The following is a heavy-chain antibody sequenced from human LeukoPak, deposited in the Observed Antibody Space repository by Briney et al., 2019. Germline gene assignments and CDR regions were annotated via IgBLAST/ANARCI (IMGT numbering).Heavy chain of an antibody. V-gene: IGHV4-34*01. J-gene: IGHJ4*02. CDR3: ARGIKETTVTTGPLDY. D-gene: IGHD4-17*01. CDR2: INHSGST. Sequence: SETLSLTCAVYGGSFSGYYWSWIRQPPGKGLEWIGEINHSGSTNYNPSLKSRVTISVGTSKNQFSLKLSSVTAADTAVYYCARGIKETTVTTGPLDYWGQGTLVTVSS. CDR1: GGSFSGYY.